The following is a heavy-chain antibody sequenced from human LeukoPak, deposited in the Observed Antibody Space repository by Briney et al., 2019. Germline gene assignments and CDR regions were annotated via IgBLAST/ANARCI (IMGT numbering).Heavy chain of an antibody. V-gene: IGHV1-24*01. CDR1: GYTLTELS. J-gene: IGHJ4*02. D-gene: IGHD5-12*01. CDR2: FDPEDGET. Sequence: ASVKVSCKVSGYTLTELSMHWVRQAPGKGLEWMGGFDPEDGETIYAQKFQGRVTMAEDTSTDTAYMELSSLRSEDTAVYYCATAGVATILRPFDYWGQGTLVTVSS. CDR3: ATAGVATILRPFDY.